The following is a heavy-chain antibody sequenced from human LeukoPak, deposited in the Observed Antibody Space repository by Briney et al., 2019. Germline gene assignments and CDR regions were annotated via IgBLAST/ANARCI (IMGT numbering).Heavy chain of an antibody. CDR2: IKSKVNGETI. CDR3: ATGGYYLDY. Sequence: GGSLRLSCAASGFTFSNAWMNWVLQAAGKGLDWVVRIKSKVNGETIEYAAPVKGRFTISRDDSKSTVYLQMNSLKIEDTAVYYCATGGYYLDYWGQGTLVTVSS. D-gene: IGHD3-3*01. V-gene: IGHV3-15*01. CDR1: GFTFSNAW. J-gene: IGHJ4*02.